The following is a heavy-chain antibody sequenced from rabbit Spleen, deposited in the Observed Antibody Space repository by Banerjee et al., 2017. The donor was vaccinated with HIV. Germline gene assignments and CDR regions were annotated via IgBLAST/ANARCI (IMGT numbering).Heavy chain of an antibody. Sequence: QQQLEESGGGLVKPGGTLTLTCTASGFSFNHIYWICWVRQAPGKGLEWIACINTATGKAVYATWAKGRFTISRTSSTTVTLRMTSLTAADRAAYFCARDLVGVIGWNFYLWGPGTLVTVS. J-gene: IGHJ4*01. CDR3: ARDLVGVIGWNFYL. V-gene: IGHV1S45*01. D-gene: IGHD1-1*01. CDR2: INTATGKA. CDR1: GFSFNHIYW.